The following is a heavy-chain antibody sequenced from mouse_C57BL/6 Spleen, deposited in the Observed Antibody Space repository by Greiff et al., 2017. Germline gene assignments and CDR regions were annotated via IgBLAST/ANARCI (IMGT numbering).Heavy chain of an antibody. J-gene: IGHJ3*01. D-gene: IGHD3-3*01. Sequence: EVKLVESGPGLVKPSQSLSLTCSVTGYSITSGYYWNWIRQFPGNKLEWMGYISYDGSNNYNPSLKNRISITRDTSKNQFFLKLNSVTTEDTATYYCARGRGPSAWFAYWGQGTLVTVSA. CDR2: ISYDGSN. CDR3: ARGRGPSAWFAY. V-gene: IGHV3-6*01. CDR1: GYSITSGYY.